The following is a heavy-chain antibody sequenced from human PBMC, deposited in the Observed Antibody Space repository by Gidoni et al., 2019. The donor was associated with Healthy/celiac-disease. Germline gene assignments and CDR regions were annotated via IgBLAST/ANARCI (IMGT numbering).Heavy chain of an antibody. CDR3: ASAGDGYNRRALPGYFQH. D-gene: IGHD5-12*01. Sequence: QVQLVQSGAEVKKPGSSVKVSCKASGGTFSSYAISWVRQAPGQGLEWMGRIIPILGIANYAQKFQGRVTITADKSTSTAYMELSSLRSEDTAVYYCASAGDGYNRRALPGYFQHWGQGTLVTVSS. J-gene: IGHJ1*01. V-gene: IGHV1-69*04. CDR1: GGTFSSYA. CDR2: IIPILGIA.